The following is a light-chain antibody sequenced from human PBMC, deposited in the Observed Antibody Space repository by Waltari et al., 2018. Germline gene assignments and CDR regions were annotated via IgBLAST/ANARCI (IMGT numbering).Light chain of an antibody. CDR3: QQENSALRK. CDR2: TTP. V-gene: IGKV1-12*01. J-gene: IGKJ1*01. Sequence: DIQMTQSPSSLSASVGDRVTITCRSSPGISSWLAWYQQNPGKAPQLLIYTTPSLQSGVPSRFGGRGSGTDVTLTISSLQPEDFATYCCQQENSALRKFSQGTKVEMK. CDR1: PGISSW.